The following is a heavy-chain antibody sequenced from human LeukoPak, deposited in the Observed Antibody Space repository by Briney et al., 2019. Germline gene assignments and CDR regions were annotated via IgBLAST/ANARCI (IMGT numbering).Heavy chain of an antibody. J-gene: IGHJ5*02. Sequence: PGGSLRLSCAASGFTFSDYYMSWIRQAPGKGLEWVSYISSSSNNIHYANSVRGRFTISRDNAKNSVYLQMNSLRAEDTAIYYCARAAGWFDPWGQGTLVTVFS. V-gene: IGHV3-11*01. CDR3: ARAAGWFDP. CDR2: ISSSSNNI. CDR1: GFTFSDYY.